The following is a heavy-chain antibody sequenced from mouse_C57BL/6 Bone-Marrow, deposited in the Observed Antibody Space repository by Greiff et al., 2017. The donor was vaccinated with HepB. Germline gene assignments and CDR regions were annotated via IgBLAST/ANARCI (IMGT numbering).Heavy chain of an antibody. D-gene: IGHD1-1*01. CDR3: ARRGYYGSSGYAMDY. Sequence: VQLQQSGAELARPGASVKLSCKASGYTFTSYGISWVKQRTGQGLEWIGEIYPRSGNTYYNEKFKGKATLTADKSSSTAYMELRSLTSEDSAVYFCARRGYYGSSGYAMDYWGQGTSVTVSS. V-gene: IGHV1-81*01. CDR2: IYPRSGNT. CDR1: GYTFTSYG. J-gene: IGHJ4*01.